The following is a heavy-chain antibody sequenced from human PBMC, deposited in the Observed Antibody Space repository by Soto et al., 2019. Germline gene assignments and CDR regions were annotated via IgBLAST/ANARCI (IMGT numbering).Heavy chain of an antibody. D-gene: IGHD2-21*01. Sequence: QVQLQESGPGLVKSSQTLSLTCTVSGGSISSGGYDWNWIRLHPGKGLEWIGNIYYSGSTYYNPSLKSRVTISIDTSKNQFSLKLSSVIAADTAVYYCARDVWPYYFDYWGQGTLVTVSS. J-gene: IGHJ4*02. CDR2: IYYSGST. CDR3: ARDVWPYYFDY. CDR1: GGSISSGGYD. V-gene: IGHV4-31*03.